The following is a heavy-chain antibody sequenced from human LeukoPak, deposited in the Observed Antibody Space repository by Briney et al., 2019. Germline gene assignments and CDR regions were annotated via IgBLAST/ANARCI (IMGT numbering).Heavy chain of an antibody. CDR1: GYSISSGYY. CDR3: ARVPHCTSTSCYVGGYHMDV. V-gene: IGHV4-38-2*02. J-gene: IGHJ6*03. Sequence: SETLSLTCTVSGYSISSGYYWGWIRQPPGKGLEWIGGIDHSGSTNDNPSLKSRVTVSVDTSKNQFSLKLSSVTAADTAVYYCARVPHCTSTSCYVGGYHMDVWGKGTTVTVSS. CDR2: IDHSGST. D-gene: IGHD2-2*01.